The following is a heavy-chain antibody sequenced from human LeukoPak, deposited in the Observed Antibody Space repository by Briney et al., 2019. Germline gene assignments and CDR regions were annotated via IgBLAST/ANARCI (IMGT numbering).Heavy chain of an antibody. CDR2: TVGSGSTT. J-gene: IGHJ5*02. CDR1: GFTFSSYA. Sequence: GGSLRLSCAASGFTFSSYAMTWVRQVPGKGLEWVSVTVGSGSTTYYADSVKGRFTISRDNSKNTLYLQMNSLRAEDTAVYYCAREKRYNWFDPWGQGTLVTVSS. CDR3: AREKRYNWFDP. V-gene: IGHV3-23*01.